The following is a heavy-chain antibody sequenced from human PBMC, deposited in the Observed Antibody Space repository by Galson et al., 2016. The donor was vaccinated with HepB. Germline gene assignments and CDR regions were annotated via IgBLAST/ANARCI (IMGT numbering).Heavy chain of an antibody. CDR1: GFTISNNG. V-gene: IGHV3-33*05. J-gene: IGHJ4*02. D-gene: IGHD4-17*01. CDR3: AREQGYGGYRTADF. Sequence: SLRLSCAASGFTISNNGMHWVRQAPGKGLEWVAVITYGGGNKHYADSVKGRFTISRDDSRNTLYLEINSLRAEDTAVYYWAREQGYGGYRTADFWGQGTLVTVSS. CDR2: ITYGGGNK.